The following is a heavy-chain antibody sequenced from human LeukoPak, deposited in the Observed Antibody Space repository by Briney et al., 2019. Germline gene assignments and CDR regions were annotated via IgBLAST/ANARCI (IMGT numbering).Heavy chain of an antibody. J-gene: IGHJ3*02. V-gene: IGHV1-2*02. D-gene: IGHD2-2*02. CDR3: ARGCSSTSCYTEDAFDI. Sequence: ASVKVSCKASGYTVTGYYMHWVRQAPGQGLEWMGWINPNSGGTNYAQKFQGRVTMTRDTSISTAYMELSRLRSDDTAVYYCARGCSSTSCYTEDAFDIWGQGTMVTVSS. CDR1: GYTVTGYY. CDR2: INPNSGGT.